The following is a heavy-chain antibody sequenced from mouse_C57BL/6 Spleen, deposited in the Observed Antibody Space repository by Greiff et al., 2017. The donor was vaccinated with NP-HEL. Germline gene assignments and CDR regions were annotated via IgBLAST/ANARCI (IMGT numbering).Heavy chain of an antibody. V-gene: IGHV5-6*02. CDR2: ISSGGSYT. CDR1: GFTFSSYG. Sequence: DVKLVESGGDLVKPGGSLKLSCAASGFTFSSYGMSWVRQTPDKRLEWVATISSGGSYTYYPDSVKGRFTISRDNAKNTLYLQMSSLKSEDTAMYYCARLSITTVVATDFDYWGQGTTLTVSS. CDR3: ARLSITTVVATDFDY. D-gene: IGHD1-1*01. J-gene: IGHJ2*01.